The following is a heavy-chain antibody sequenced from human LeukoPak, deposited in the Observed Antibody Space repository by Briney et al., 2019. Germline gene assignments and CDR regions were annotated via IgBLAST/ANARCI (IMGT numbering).Heavy chain of an antibody. J-gene: IGHJ4*02. CDR1: GGSISSYY. CDR2: IYTSGST. CDR3: ARHGRSRYYSFDY. D-gene: IGHD3-3*01. V-gene: IGHV4-4*09. Sequence: SETLSLTCTVSGGSISSYYWGWIRQPPGKGLEWIGYIYTSGSTNYNPSLKSRVTISVDTSKNQFSLKLSSVTAADTAAYYCARHGRSRYYSFDYWGQGTLVTVSS.